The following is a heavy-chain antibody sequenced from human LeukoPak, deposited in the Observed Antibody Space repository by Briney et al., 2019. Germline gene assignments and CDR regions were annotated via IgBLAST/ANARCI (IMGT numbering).Heavy chain of an antibody. J-gene: IGHJ4*02. CDR2: INHSGST. V-gene: IGHV4-34*01. CDR1: GGSFSGYY. D-gene: IGHD6-19*01. Sequence: SETLSLTCAVYGGSFSGYYWSWIRQPPGKGLEWIGEINHSGSTNYNPSLKTRVTIPVATSKSQSSLKLSSVPAADTAVYYCARRRAGGYSSGWYYWGQGTLVTVSS. CDR3: ARRRAGGYSSGWYY.